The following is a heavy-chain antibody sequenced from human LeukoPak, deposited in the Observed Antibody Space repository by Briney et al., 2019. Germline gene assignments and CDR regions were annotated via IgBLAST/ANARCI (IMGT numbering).Heavy chain of an antibody. J-gene: IGHJ4*02. CDR3: ARDRDTSGYIFDY. Sequence: PGGSLRLSCAASGLALSSNSMRWVRQAPGKGLEWVPVIYSSGATFYADSVRGRFTISRDNSKNTVDLQMNSLRAEDTAVYYCARDRDTSGYIFDYRGRGTLVTVSS. CDR1: GLALSSNS. V-gene: IGHV3-53*01. CDR2: IYSSGAT. D-gene: IGHD3-22*01.